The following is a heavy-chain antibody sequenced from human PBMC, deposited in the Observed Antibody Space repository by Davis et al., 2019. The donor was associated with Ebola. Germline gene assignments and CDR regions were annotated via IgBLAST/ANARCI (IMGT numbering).Heavy chain of an antibody. V-gene: IGHV1-18*04. D-gene: IGHD6-13*01. J-gene: IGHJ6*02. Sequence: AASVKVSCKASGYTFTSYGISWVRQAPRQGLERMGWISPYNGNTNFAQNLQGRVTMTTDTSTSSAYMELRSLRSDDTAVYYCARMAAAGTKLDVWGQGTTVTVSS. CDR2: ISPYNGNT. CDR3: ARMAAAGTKLDV. CDR1: GYTFTSYG.